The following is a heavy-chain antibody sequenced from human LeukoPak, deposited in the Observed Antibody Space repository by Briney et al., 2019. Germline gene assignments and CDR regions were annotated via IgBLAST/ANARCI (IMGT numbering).Heavy chain of an antibody. V-gene: IGHV3-23*01. D-gene: IGHD3-3*01. Sequence: SGGSLRLSCAASGFTFSSYAMSWVRQAPGKGLEWVSAISGSGGSTYYADSVKGRFTISRDNSKNTLYLQMNSLRAEDTAVYYGAKGGGGSGYSSPTDYWGQGTLVTVSS. CDR2: ISGSGGST. J-gene: IGHJ4*02. CDR3: AKGGGGSGYSSPTDY. CDR1: GFTFSSYA.